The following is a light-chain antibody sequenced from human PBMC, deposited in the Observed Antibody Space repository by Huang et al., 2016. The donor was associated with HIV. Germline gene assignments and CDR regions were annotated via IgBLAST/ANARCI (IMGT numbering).Light chain of an antibody. J-gene: IGKJ2*01. CDR2: AAS. Sequence: DIKMTQSPSSLSASVGDRVTITCRASQSISSYLNRYQQNPGKAPKLLIYAASSLQSGVPSRFSGSGSGTDFTLTISSLQPEDFATYYCQQGYSTPHTFGQGTKLEIK. V-gene: IGKV1-39*01. CDR1: QSISSY. CDR3: QQGYSTPHT.